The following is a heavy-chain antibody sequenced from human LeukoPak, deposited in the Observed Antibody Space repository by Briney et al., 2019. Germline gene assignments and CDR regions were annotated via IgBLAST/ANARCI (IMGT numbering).Heavy chain of an antibody. CDR1: GYTFTSYG. CDR2: ISAYNGNT. J-gene: IGHJ4*02. Sequence: GASVKVSCKASGYTFTSYGISWVRQAPGQGLEWMGWISAYNGNTNYAQKLQGRVTMTTDTSTSTAYMELRSLRSDDTAVYYCARMGGYYYDSSGYYSRFDYWGQGTLVTVSS. D-gene: IGHD3-22*01. V-gene: IGHV1-18*01. CDR3: ARMGGYYYDSSGYYSRFDY.